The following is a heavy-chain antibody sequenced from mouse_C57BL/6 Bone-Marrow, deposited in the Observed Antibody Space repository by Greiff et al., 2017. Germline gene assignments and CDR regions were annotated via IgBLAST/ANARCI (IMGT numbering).Heavy chain of an antibody. V-gene: IGHV1-5*01. Sequence: VQLKESGTVLARPGASVKMSCKTSGYTFTSYWMHWVKQRPGQGLEWIGAIYPGNSDTNSNQKFKGKAKMTAVTSASTAYMELSSLTNEDSAVYYCTRSPYYGNGGTYWGQGTLVTVSA. CDR1: GYTFTSYW. CDR2: IYPGNSDT. D-gene: IGHD2-10*01. CDR3: TRSPYYGNGGTY. J-gene: IGHJ3*01.